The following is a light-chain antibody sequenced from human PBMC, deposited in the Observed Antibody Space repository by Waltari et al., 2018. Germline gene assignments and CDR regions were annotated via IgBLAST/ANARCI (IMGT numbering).Light chain of an antibody. Sequence: EVVLTQSPATLSLSPGEGATLSSRASQSINRNLAWYQQKPGQAPRLLMYDASNRATGIPDRFSGSGSGTDFTLTITRLEPEDFAVYYCQQRTDGLTFGQGTRLEIK. CDR1: QSINRN. CDR2: DAS. J-gene: IGKJ5*01. CDR3: QQRTDGLT. V-gene: IGKV3-11*01.